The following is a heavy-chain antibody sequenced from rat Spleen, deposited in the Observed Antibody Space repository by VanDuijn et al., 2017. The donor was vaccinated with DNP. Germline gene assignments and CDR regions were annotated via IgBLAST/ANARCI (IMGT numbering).Heavy chain of an antibody. CDR1: GFTFSSSP. Sequence: EVQLVESGGGLVQPGRSMKLSCEVSGFTFSSSPMAWVRQAPTKGLEWVATISYDGSRTYYRDSVKGRFTISRDNAKSTLYLQMDSLRSEDTATYYCARHQGSWGQGVMVTVSS. CDR2: ISYDGSRT. CDR3: ARHQGS. J-gene: IGHJ2*01. D-gene: IGHD5-1*01. V-gene: IGHV5-46*01.